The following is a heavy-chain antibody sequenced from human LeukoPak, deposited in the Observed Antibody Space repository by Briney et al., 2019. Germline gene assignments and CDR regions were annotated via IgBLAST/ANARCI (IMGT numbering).Heavy chain of an antibody. CDR3: DARYFDCRARAYFDY. V-gene: IGHV3-48*03. D-gene: IGHD3-9*01. J-gene: IGHJ4*02. Sequence: GGSLRLSCAASGFTFRTFEMNWVRQAPGKGLEWVSYISTSGSTIYYADSVKGRFTISRDNAKNSLYLQMNSLRVEDTAVNYCDARYFDCRARAYFDYWGQGTLVTASS. CDR2: ISTSGSTI. CDR1: GFTFRTFE.